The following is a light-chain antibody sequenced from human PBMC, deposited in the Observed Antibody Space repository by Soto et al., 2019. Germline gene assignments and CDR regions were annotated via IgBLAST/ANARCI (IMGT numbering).Light chain of an antibody. J-gene: IGKJ1*01. CDR3: QHYNSYSEA. CDR1: QSVSSN. Sequence: EIVMTQSPATLSVSPGEGVTLSCRASQSVSSNLAWYQQRPGQAPRLLIYGASTRATGIPARFSGSGSGTEFTLTISSLQSEDFAAYYCQHYNSYSEAFGQGTKVDIK. V-gene: IGKV3-15*01. CDR2: GAS.